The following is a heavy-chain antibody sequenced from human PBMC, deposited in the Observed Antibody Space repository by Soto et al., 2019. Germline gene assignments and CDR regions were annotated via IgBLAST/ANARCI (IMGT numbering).Heavy chain of an antibody. D-gene: IGHD3-16*01. CDR1: GGSSSSGGYY. CDR3: ARRGIMITFGGVMGAFDI. V-gene: IGHV4-31*03. J-gene: IGHJ3*02. Sequence: PSEILSLTCTVSGGSSSSGGYYWSWIRQHPGKGLEWIGYIYYSGSTYYNPSLKSRVTISADTSKNQFSLKLSSVTAADTAVYYCARRGIMITFGGVMGAFDIWGQGTMVTVS. CDR2: IYYSGST.